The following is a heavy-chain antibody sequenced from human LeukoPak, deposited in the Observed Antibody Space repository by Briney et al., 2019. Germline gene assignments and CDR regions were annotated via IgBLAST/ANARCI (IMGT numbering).Heavy chain of an antibody. CDR2: IKQDGSEK. J-gene: IGHJ4*02. CDR1: GFTFSSYW. D-gene: IGHD3-22*01. V-gene: IGHV3-7*03. CDR3: ARPTASYYYDSSGYYYVDY. Sequence: GGSLRLSCAASGFTFSSYWMSWVRQAPGKGLEWVANIKQDGSEKYYVDSVKGRSTISRDNAKNSLYLQMNSLRAEDTAVYYCARPTASYYYDSSGYYYVDYWGQGTLVTVSS.